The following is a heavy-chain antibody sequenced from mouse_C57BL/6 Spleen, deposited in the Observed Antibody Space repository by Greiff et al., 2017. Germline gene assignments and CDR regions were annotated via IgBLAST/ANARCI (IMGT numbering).Heavy chain of an antibody. CDR3: ARQEGYSNYGFAY. CDR1: GFTSSSYG. V-gene: IGHV5-6*02. Sequence: DVMLVESGGDLVKPGGSLKLSCAASGFTSSSYGMSWVRQTPDKRLEWVATISSGGSYTYYPDSVKGRFTISRDNAKNTLYLQMSSLKSEDTAMYYCARQEGYSNYGFAYWGQGTLVTVSA. D-gene: IGHD2-5*01. CDR2: ISSGGSYT. J-gene: IGHJ3*01.